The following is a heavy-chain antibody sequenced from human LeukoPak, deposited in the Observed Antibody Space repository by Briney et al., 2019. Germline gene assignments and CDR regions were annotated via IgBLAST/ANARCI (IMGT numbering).Heavy chain of an antibody. CDR1: GFTFSDYY. Sequence: PGGSLRLSCAASGFTFSDYYMSRIRQAPGKGLEWVSYISSSGSTIYYADSVKGRFTISRDNAKNTLYLQMNSLRAEDTAVYCCANSLDARGYSSWGYYYYMDVWGKGTTVTVSS. CDR2: ISSSGSTI. J-gene: IGHJ6*03. D-gene: IGHD5-18*01. V-gene: IGHV3-11*04. CDR3: ANSLDARGYSSWGYYYYMDV.